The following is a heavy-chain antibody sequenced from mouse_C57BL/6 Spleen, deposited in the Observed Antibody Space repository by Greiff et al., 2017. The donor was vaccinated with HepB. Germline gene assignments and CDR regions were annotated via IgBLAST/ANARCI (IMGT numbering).Heavy chain of an antibody. D-gene: IGHD1-1*01. Sequence: VQLQQSGAELVKPGASVKISCKASGYAFSSYWMNWVKQRPGKGLEWIGQIYPGDGDTNYNGKFKGKATLTADKSSSTAYMQLSSLTSEDSAVYFCARYPITTVRYFDVWGTGTTVTVSS. V-gene: IGHV1-80*01. CDR1: GYAFSSYW. J-gene: IGHJ1*03. CDR3: ARYPITTVRYFDV. CDR2: IYPGDGDT.